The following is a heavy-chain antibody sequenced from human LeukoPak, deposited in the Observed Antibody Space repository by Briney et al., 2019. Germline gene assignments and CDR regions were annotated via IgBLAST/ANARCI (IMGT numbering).Heavy chain of an antibody. J-gene: IGHJ6*02. D-gene: IGHD6-13*01. CDR2: ISWNSFYI. Sequence: GGSLRLSCTASGFTFDDYAMHWVRQAPGKGLEWLSAISWNSFYIAYADSVKGRFTVSRDNATHSLYLQMNSLTTEDTALYYCAKDMAATGPLYYYYAMDVWGQGTTVTVSS. V-gene: IGHV3-9*01. CDR3: AKDMAATGPLYYYYAMDV. CDR1: GFTFDDYA.